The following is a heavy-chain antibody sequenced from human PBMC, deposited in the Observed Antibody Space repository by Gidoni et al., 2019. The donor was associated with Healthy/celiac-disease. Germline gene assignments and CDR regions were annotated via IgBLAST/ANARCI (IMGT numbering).Heavy chain of an antibody. CDR3: AKEIRRLENYYYYYMDV. V-gene: IGHV3-30*18. Sequence: QVQLVESGGGVVQPGRSLRLSCAASGFTFSSYCMHWVRQAPGKGLEWVAVISYDGSNKYYADSVKGRFTISRDNSKNTLYLQMNSLRAEDTAVYYCAKEIRRLENYYYYYMDVWGKGTTVTVSS. CDR1: GFTFSSYC. J-gene: IGHJ6*03. CDR2: ISYDGSNK. D-gene: IGHD1-1*01.